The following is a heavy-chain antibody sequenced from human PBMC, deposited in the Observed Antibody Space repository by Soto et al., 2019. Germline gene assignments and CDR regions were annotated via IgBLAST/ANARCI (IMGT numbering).Heavy chain of an antibody. CDR1: GYSFTSYW. Sequence: PGESLTISCKGSGYSFTSYWTTWVRQMPGKGLERMGRIEPSDSYTNYSPSFQGHVTISADKSISTAYLRWSSLKASDTAMYYCARSVLRIPMVRGVITDYNWLGPRGQGTLVTVAS. V-gene: IGHV5-10-1*01. D-gene: IGHD3-10*01. CDR3: ARSVLRIPMVRGVITDYNWLGP. CDR2: IEPSDSYT. J-gene: IGHJ5*01.